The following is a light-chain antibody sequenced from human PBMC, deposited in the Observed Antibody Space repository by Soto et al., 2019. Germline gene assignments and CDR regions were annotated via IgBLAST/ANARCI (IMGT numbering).Light chain of an antibody. CDR3: QQYDNWPPWT. CDR2: SAS. Sequence: EIVMTQSPATLSVSPGERATLSCRASQSVSRNLAWYQHKPGQAPRLLIYSASARATGIPARFSGTGSGTEFTLTISSLQSEDFAVYYCQQYDNWPPWTFGQGTKVDI. V-gene: IGKV3-15*01. J-gene: IGKJ1*01. CDR1: QSVSRN.